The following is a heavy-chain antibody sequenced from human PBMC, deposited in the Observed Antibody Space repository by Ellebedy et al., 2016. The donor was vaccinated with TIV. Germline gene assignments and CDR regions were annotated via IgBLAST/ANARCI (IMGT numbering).Heavy chain of an antibody. Sequence: SETLSLTXTVSGDSISSYFWSWIRQPPDKGLEWIGHSYYTGSTNYNPSLKSRVTISGDTSKNQFSLELSSVTAADTAVYYCASWGDYGGNRHLDYWGQGTLLTVSS. CDR2: SYYTGST. CDR1: GDSISSYF. CDR3: ASWGDYGGNRHLDY. J-gene: IGHJ4*02. D-gene: IGHD4-23*01. V-gene: IGHV4-59*01.